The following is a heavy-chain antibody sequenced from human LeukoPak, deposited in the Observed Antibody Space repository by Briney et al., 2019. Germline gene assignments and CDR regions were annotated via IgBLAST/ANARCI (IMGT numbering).Heavy chain of an antibody. CDR2: IYYSGSS. CDR3: ARDGWESGDY. V-gene: IGHV4-4*08. Sequence: SETLSLTCTVSGGSISSYYWSWIRQSPGKGLEWIGYIYYSGSSNYNPSLKSRVTMSVDTAKNQFSLNLTSVTAADTGVYYCARDGWESGDYWGQGTLVTVSS. J-gene: IGHJ4*02. D-gene: IGHD1-26*01. CDR1: GGSISSYY.